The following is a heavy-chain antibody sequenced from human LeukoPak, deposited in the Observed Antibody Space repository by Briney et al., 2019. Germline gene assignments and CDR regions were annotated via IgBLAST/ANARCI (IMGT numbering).Heavy chain of an antibody. CDR1: GVSFSGYY. CDR3: ARGRRWLQVFDY. D-gene: IGHD5-24*01. CDR2: INHSGST. J-gene: IGHJ4*02. V-gene: IGHV4-34*01. Sequence: PSETLSLTCAVYGVSFSGYYWSWIRQPPGKGLEWIGEINHSGSTNYNPSLKSRVTISVDTSKNQFSLKLSSVTAADTAVYYCARGRRWLQVFDYWGQGTLVTVSS.